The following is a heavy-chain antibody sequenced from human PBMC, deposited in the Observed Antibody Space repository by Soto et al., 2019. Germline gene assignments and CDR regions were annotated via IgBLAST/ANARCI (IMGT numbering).Heavy chain of an antibody. CDR3: IQSRCGGDCLQSYASHYYYGMDV. V-gene: IGHV2-5*02. CDR1: GFSLSTSEVG. Sequence: SGPTPVNPTQTLTLTCTFSGFSLSTSEVGVGWIRQPPGKALGWLALIYWDDDKRYSPSLRSRLTINKDTSKNQVVLTMTNMDPVDTATYYCIQSRCGGDCLQSYASHYYYGMDVWGQGTTVTVSS. J-gene: IGHJ6*02. CDR2: IYWDDDK. D-gene: IGHD2-21*02.